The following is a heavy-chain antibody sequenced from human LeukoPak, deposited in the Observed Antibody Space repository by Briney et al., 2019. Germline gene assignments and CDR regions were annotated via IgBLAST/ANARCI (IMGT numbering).Heavy chain of an antibody. CDR3: ARESGSRSYYYYMDV. Sequence: QSGGSLRLSCAASGFTFDDYAMHWVRQAPGKGLEWVSLISWDGGSTYYADSVKGRFTISRDNSKNSLYLQMTSLRAEDTAVYYCARESGSRSYYYYMDVWGKGTTVTVSS. J-gene: IGHJ6*03. D-gene: IGHD2-2*01. CDR1: GFTFDDYA. CDR2: ISWDGGST. V-gene: IGHV3-43D*03.